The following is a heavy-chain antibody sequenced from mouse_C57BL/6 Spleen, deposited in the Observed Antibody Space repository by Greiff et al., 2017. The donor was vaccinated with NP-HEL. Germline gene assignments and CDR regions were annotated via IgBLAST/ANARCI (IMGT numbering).Heavy chain of an antibody. CDR1: GFTFSDAW. CDR3: TSDGYYRYFDV. Sequence: EVQLQESGRGLVQPGGSMKLSCAASGFTFSDAWMDWVRQSPEKGLEWVAEIRNKANNHATYYAESVKGRFTISRDDSKSSVYLQMNSLRAEDTGIYYCTSDGYYRYFDVWGTGTTVTVSS. J-gene: IGHJ1*03. D-gene: IGHD2-3*01. V-gene: IGHV6-6*01. CDR2: IRNKANNHAT.